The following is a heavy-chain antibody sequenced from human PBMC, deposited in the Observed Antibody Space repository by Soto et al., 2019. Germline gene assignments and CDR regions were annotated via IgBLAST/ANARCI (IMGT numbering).Heavy chain of an antibody. D-gene: IGHD5-12*01. Sequence: PSETLSLTCTVSGGSISSGGYYWSWIRQHPGKGLEWIGYIYYSGSTYYNPSLKSRVTISVDTSKNQFSLKLSSVTAADTAVYYCARDSSQYSGNDHSNWFDPWGQGTLVTVSS. CDR3: ARDSSQYSGNDHSNWFDP. J-gene: IGHJ5*02. CDR2: IYYSGST. V-gene: IGHV4-31*03. CDR1: GGSISSGGYY.